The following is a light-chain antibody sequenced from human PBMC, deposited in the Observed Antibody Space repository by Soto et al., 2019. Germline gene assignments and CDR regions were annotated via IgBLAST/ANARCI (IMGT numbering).Light chain of an antibody. Sequence: QSALTQPPSASGSPGQSVTISCTGTSGDVGGYNYVSWYQQHPGKAPKLMIYEATKRPSGVPDRFSGSKSGNTASLTVSGLQAEDEADYYCSSYAGSNNFVVFGGGTKLTVL. CDR1: SGDVGGYNY. CDR2: EAT. J-gene: IGLJ3*02. CDR3: SSYAGSNNFVV. V-gene: IGLV2-8*01.